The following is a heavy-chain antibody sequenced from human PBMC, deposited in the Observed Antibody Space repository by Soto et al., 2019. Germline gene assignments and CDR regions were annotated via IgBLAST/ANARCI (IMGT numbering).Heavy chain of an antibody. CDR3: ARETLSYGSALDV. J-gene: IGHJ6*02. Sequence: SLRLSCAASGFRFDEYNIHWVRQAPGKGLEWVSLITWNGANTYYADSVKGRFTISRDGTTKSVSLQMTSLKREDTGLYYCARETLSYGSALDVWGQGTTVTVSS. D-gene: IGHD3-16*01. V-gene: IGHV3-43*01. CDR2: ITWNGANT. CDR1: GFRFDEYN.